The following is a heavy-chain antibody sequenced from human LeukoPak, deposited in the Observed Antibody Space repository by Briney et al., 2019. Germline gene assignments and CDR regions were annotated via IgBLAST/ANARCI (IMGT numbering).Heavy chain of an antibody. CDR1: GYTFTIYY. CDR2: INPSGGRV. V-gene: IGHV1-46*01. D-gene: IGHD3-22*01. J-gene: IGHJ4*02. Sequence: GASVTVSFTASGYTFTIYYMHWVRQAPGQGLEWMGIINPSGGRVSYAQKFQGRVTMTRDTSTRTVYMELSSLRSEDTAVYYCARDTVYYDKSGQFDVWGQGTLVTVSS. CDR3: ARDTVYYDKSGQFDV.